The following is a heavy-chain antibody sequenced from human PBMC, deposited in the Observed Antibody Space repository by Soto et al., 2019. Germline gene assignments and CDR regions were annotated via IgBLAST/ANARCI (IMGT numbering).Heavy chain of an antibody. V-gene: IGHV4-38-2*02. J-gene: IGHJ4*02. CDR3: ERDEYSSSSSFDY. Sequence: SETLSLTCAVSGYSISSGYYWGWIRQPPGKGLEWIGSIYHSGSTYYNPSLKSRVTISVDTSKNQFSLKLSSVTAADTAVYYCERDEYSSSSSFDYWGQGTLVTVS. D-gene: IGHD6-6*01. CDR2: IYHSGST. CDR1: GYSISSGYY.